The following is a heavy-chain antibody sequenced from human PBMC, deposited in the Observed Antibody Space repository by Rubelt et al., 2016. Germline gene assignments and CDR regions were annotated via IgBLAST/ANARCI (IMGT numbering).Heavy chain of an antibody. V-gene: IGHV4-34*09. J-gene: IGHJ5*02. CDR3: ARHYSSTWANWFDP. D-gene: IGHD6-13*01. CDR2: INHSGST. Sequence: GKGLEWIGEINHSGSTNYNPSLKSRVTISVDTSKNQFSLKLSSVTAADTAVYYCARHYSSTWANWFDPWGQGTLVTVSP.